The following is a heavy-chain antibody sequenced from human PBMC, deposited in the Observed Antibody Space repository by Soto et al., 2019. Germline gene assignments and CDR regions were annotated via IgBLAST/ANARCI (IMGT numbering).Heavy chain of an antibody. D-gene: IGHD2-2*01. Sequence: SETLSLTCSVSGVSTSNHYWTWIRKPPGQGPEWIGCIYYGGTTNYNASFNSRVTISVDTSKNQFSLKLTSVTTADTAAYYCARGGGSPYHDHEFDYWGQGILVTVSS. CDR1: GVSTSNHY. J-gene: IGHJ4*02. CDR2: IYYGGTT. V-gene: IGHV4-59*11. CDR3: ARGGGSPYHDHEFDY.